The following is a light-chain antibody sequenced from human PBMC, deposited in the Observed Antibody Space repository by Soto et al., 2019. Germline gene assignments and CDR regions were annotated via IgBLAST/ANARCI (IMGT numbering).Light chain of an antibody. CDR1: QSVSNNY. Sequence: EFVLTQSPATLSFSPGERATLSCRASQSVSNNYLAWYQQKPGQAPRLLIYGASNRATGIPDRFSGSGSGTDFTLTISRLEPEDFAVYYCQQYGSSGTFGQGTKVDIK. J-gene: IGKJ1*01. CDR3: QQYGSSGT. V-gene: IGKV3-20*01. CDR2: GAS.